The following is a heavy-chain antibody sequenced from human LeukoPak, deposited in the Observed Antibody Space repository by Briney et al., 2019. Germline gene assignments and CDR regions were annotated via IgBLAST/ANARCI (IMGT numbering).Heavy chain of an antibody. CDR1: GGSFSGYY. D-gene: IGHD6-6*01. V-gene: IGHV4-34*01. Sequence: SETLSLTCAVYGGSFSGYYWSWIRQPPGKGLEWIGEINHSGSTNYNPSLKSRVTISVDTSKNQFSLNLNSVTAADTAVYYCATSSTSWDFWGQGTLVTVSS. CDR3: ATSSTSWDF. J-gene: IGHJ4*02. CDR2: INHSGST.